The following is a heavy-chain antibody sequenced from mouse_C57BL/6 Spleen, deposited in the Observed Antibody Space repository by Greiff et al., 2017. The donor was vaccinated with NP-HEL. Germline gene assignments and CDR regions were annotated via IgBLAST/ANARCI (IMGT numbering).Heavy chain of an antibody. CDR2: IFPGSGST. V-gene: IGHV1-75*01. CDR3: ARRIYYDYVSYFDY. CDR1: GYTFTDYY. Sequence: VQLQQSGPELVKPGASVKISCKASGYTFTDYYINWVKQRPGQGLEWIGWIFPGSGSTYYNEKFKGKATLTVDKSSSTAYMLLSSLTSEDSAVYFCARRIYYDYVSYFDYWGQGTTLTVSS. J-gene: IGHJ2*01. D-gene: IGHD2-4*01.